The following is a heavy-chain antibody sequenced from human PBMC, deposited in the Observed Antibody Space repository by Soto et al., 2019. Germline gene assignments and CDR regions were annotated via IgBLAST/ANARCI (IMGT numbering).Heavy chain of an antibody. D-gene: IGHD6-13*01. J-gene: IGHJ6*02. CDR3: ARLALAAAGTAGMDV. CDR2: IYYSGST. V-gene: IGHV4-39*01. CDR1: GGSISSSSYY. Sequence: QLQLQESGPGLVKPSETLSLTCTVSGGSISSSSYYWGWIRQPPGKGLEWIGSIYYSGSTYYNPSLKSRVTISVDTSKNQFSLKLSSVTAADTAVYYCARLALAAAGTAGMDVWGQGTTVTVSS.